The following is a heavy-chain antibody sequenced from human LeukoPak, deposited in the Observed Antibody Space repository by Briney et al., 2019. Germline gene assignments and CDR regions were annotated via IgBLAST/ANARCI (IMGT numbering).Heavy chain of an antibody. CDR1: GYTFTSYD. J-gene: IGHJ4*02. CDR2: MNPNSGNT. Sequence: ASVKVSCKASGYTFTSYDINWVRQATGQGLEWMGWMNPNSGNTGYAQKFQGRVTMTRNTSISTAYMELSSLRSEDTAVYYCARDVAAAAGSYFDYWGQGTLATVSS. CDR3: ARDVAAAAGSYFDY. V-gene: IGHV1-8*01. D-gene: IGHD2-15*01.